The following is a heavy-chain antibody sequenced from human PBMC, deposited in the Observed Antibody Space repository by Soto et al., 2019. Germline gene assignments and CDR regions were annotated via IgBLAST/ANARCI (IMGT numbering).Heavy chain of an antibody. CDR1: GFTFKNYA. D-gene: IGHD2-21*02. CDR2: ISNSGGST. V-gene: IGHV3-23*01. CDR3: ANHRGFLVTQYFFDY. J-gene: IGHJ4*02. Sequence: LRLSCAASGFTFKNYAMSWVRQAPGKGLEWVSSISNSGGSTYYADSVQGRFTISRDNSKNTLSLQMNSLRAEDTAIYYCANHRGFLVTQYFFDYWGQGTLVTVSS.